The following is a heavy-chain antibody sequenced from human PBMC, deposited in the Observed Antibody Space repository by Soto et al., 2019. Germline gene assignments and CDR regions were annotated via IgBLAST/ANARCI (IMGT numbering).Heavy chain of an antibody. D-gene: IGHD3-10*01. CDR1: GGSISSGDYY. J-gene: IGHJ6*02. CDR3: ASEVTMVRGTHYYYYGMDV. CDR2: IYYSGST. Sequence: QVQLQESGPGLVKPSQTLSLTCTVSGGSISSGDYYWSWIRQPPGKGLEWIGYIYYSGSTYYYPFVCSRDTRSLNTSKNEISLKLTSLSPVDTAVHICASEVTMVRGTHYYYYGMDVWGQGTTVTVSS. V-gene: IGHV4-30-4*01.